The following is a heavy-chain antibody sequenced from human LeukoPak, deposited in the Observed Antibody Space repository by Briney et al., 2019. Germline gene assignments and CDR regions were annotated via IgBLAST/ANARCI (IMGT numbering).Heavy chain of an antibody. Sequence: PGASLRLSCAASGFTFSSYAMSWVRQAPGKGLEWVSAISGSGGSTYYADSVKGRFTISRDNSKNTLYLQMNSLRAEDTAVYYCAKDMAYCGGVCYWFDYWGQGTLVTVSS. V-gene: IGHV3-23*01. CDR3: AKDMAYCGGVCYWFDY. CDR1: GFTFSSYA. D-gene: IGHD2-21*02. CDR2: ISGSGGST. J-gene: IGHJ4*02.